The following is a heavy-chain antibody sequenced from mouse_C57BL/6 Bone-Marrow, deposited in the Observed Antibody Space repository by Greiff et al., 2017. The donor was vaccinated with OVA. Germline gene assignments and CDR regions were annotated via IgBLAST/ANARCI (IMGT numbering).Heavy chain of an antibody. CDR2: FHPYNDDT. Sequence: VQLQQSGAELVKPGASVKMSCKASGYTFTTYPIEWMKQNHGKSLEWIGNFHPYNDDTKYNEKFKGKATLTVEKSSSPVSVELSRLTSDDSAVYYCARGGYYDYDVGAFDYWGQGTTLTVSS. CDR1: GYTFTTYP. CDR3: ARGGYYDYDVGAFDY. D-gene: IGHD2-4*01. V-gene: IGHV1-47*01. J-gene: IGHJ2*01.